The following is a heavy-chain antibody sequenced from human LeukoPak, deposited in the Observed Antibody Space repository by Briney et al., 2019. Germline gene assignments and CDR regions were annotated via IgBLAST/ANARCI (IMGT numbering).Heavy chain of an antibody. CDR1: GGSISSYY. Sequence: SETLSLTCTVSGGSISSYYWSWIRQPPGKGLEWIGYISYSGTTKYNPSLKSRVDISVDTSKNQFSLKLTSVTAADTAVYYCANADYGLYYFDYWGQGTLVTVSS. CDR3: ANADYGLYYFDY. D-gene: IGHD4-17*01. CDR2: ISYSGTT. V-gene: IGHV4-59*01. J-gene: IGHJ4*02.